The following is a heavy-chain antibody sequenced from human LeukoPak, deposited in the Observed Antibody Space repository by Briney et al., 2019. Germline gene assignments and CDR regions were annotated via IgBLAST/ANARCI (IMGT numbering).Heavy chain of an antibody. CDR2: ISGSGGST. V-gene: IGHV3-23*01. D-gene: IGHD3-9*01. J-gene: IGHJ4*02. Sequence: GGSLRLSCAASGFTFSSYAMSWVRQAPGKGLEWVSAISGSGGSTYYADSVKDRFTISRDNSKNTLYLQMNSLRAEDTAVYYCAKDYYDILTGYYGPFDYWGQGTLVTVSS. CDR3: AKDYYDILTGYYGPFDY. CDR1: GFTFSSYA.